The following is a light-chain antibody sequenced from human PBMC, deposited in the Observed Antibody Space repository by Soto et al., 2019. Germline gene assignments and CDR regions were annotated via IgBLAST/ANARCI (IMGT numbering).Light chain of an antibody. CDR2: VAS. J-gene: IGKJ4*01. CDR1: QAINTY. Sequence: DIQLTQSPSVLSASVGDRVTITGRASQAINTYFAWYQHKPGKAPNLLIYVASTLESGVPSRFRGSGSGTEFTLTVTSLQPDDCATYYCQHIDTFQFTFSGRTVIELK. V-gene: IGKV1-9*01. CDR3: QHIDTFQFT.